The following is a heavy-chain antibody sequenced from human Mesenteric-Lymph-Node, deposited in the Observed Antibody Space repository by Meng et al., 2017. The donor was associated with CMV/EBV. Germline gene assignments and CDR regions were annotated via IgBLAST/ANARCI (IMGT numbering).Heavy chain of an antibody. CDR1: GYSFTGYY. Sequence: ASVKVSCKASGYSFTGYYIHWVRQAPGQGLEWMGWINPKSGDTKYAQKLQGRVTMTRDTSISTAYMEVGSLRSDDTAVYYCARFSSGWPFDCWGQGTLVTVSS. J-gene: IGHJ4*02. V-gene: IGHV1-2*02. CDR3: ARFSSGWPFDC. CDR2: INPKSGDT. D-gene: IGHD6-19*01.